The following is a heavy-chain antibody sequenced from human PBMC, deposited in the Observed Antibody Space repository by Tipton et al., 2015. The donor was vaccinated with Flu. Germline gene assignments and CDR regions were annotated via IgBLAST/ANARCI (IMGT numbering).Heavy chain of an antibody. J-gene: IGHJ5*02. CDR3: GKTPDP. CDR2: IYYSGRS. V-gene: IGHV4-31*03. Sequence: LRLSCTVSGDSMSNGGYYWTWIRQRPGKGLEWIGYIYYSGRSLYNPSLNSRLTISVDKSQSQFSLKLTSVTAADTAVYYCGKTPDPWGQGILVTVSS. CDR1: GDSMSNGGYY.